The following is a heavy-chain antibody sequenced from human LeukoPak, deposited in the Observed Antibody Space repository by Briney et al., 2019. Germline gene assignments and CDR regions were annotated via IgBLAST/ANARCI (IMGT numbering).Heavy chain of an antibody. D-gene: IGHD3-10*01. J-gene: IGHJ5*02. CDR1: GFTFSRCG. V-gene: IGHV3-33*01. Sequence: GGSLRLSCAASGFTFSRCGMHWVRQAPGKGLEWVAVIWYDGSNRYYGDSVKGRFTISRDNSKNTLYLQMNSMRAEDTAVYYCARGSDGGWFDPWGQGTLVTVSS. CDR2: IWYDGSNR. CDR3: ARGSDGGWFDP.